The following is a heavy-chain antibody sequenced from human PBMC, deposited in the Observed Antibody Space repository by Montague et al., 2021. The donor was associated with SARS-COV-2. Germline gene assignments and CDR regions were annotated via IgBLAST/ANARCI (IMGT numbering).Heavy chain of an antibody. V-gene: IGHV4-34*01. CDR2: INHSGST. CDR1: GGSFSGYY. Sequence: SETLSLTCAVYGGSFSGYYWSWIRQPPGKGLEWIGEINHSGSTNYNPSLKSRVTISVDTSKNQFSLKLSSVTAADTAVYYCARARRANYYYYSFGMDVWGQGTTVTVSS. J-gene: IGHJ6*02. CDR3: ARARRANYYYYSFGMDV.